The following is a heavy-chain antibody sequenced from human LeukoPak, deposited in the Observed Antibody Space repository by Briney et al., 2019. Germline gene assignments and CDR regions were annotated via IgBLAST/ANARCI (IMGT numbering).Heavy chain of an antibody. CDR3: SRESGPFCPFGY. J-gene: IGHJ4*02. CDR2: ISLAGQT. V-gene: IGHV4-4*02. D-gene: IGHD1-26*01. CDR1: GGSISGTNW. Sequence: SGTLSLTCGVSGGSISGTNWWSWVRPPPGQGLEWIGEISLAGQTNYNPSLNGRVTMSLDKSSNQLSLHLTSVTAADTATYYCSRESGPFCPFGYWGQGTLVIVSS.